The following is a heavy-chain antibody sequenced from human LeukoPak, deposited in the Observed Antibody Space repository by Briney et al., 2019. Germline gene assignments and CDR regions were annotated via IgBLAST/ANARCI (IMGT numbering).Heavy chain of an antibody. CDR2: INPNSGGT. CDR1: GYTFTGYY. D-gene: IGHD3-10*01. CDR3: AREPRTLIGVYFDY. Sequence: ASVKVSCKASGYTFTGYYMHWVRQAPGRGLEWMGWINPNSGGTNYAQKFQGRVTMTRDTSISTAYMELSRLRSDDTAVYYCAREPRTLIGVYFDYWGQGTLVTVSS. V-gene: IGHV1-2*02. J-gene: IGHJ4*02.